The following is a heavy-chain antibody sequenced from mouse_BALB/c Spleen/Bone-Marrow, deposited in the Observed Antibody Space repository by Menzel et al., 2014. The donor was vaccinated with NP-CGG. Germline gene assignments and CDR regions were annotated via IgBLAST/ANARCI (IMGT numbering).Heavy chain of an antibody. CDR2: INPSNGRT. Sequence: QVQLQQSGAELVKPGASVKLSCKASGYTFXSYWMHWVKQRPGQGLEWIGEINPSNGRTNYNEKFKSKATLTVDKSSSTAYMQLSSPTSEDSAVYYCARGDDFAWFAYWGQGTLVTVSA. J-gene: IGHJ3*01. CDR1: GYTFXSYW. V-gene: IGHV1S81*02. D-gene: IGHD2-12*01. CDR3: ARGDDFAWFAY.